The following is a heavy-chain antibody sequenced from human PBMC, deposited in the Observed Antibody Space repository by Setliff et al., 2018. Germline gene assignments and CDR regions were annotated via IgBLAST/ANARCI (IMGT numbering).Heavy chain of an antibody. CDR1: GYSFTNYW. CDR3: ARQPRGDWEYYLDY. V-gene: IGHV5-51*01. J-gene: IGHJ4*02. D-gene: IGHD1-26*01. Sequence: GESLKISCKGSGYSFTNYWIGWVRQMPGKGLEWMGIIYPDDSDARYSPSFRGQVTISVDKSISTAYLQWSSLKASDTAMHYCARQPRGDWEYYLDYWGQGTLVTVSS. CDR2: IYPDDSDA.